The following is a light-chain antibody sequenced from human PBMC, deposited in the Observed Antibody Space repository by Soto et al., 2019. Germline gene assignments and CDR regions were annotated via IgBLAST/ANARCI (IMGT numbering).Light chain of an antibody. V-gene: IGLV6-57*04. J-gene: IGLJ2*01. Sequence: NFMLAQPPSVSGSPGQTVTISCTRSSGSIAINYVQWYQHRPGSAPTTVIYEDNQRPSGVPDRFSASIDSSSNSASLTISGLKTEDEADYYCQSYDSSNVVFGGGTKLTVL. CDR3: QSYDSSNVV. CDR1: SGSIAINY. CDR2: EDN.